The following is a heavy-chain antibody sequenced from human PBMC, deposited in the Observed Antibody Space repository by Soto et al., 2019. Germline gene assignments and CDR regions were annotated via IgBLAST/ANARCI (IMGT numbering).Heavy chain of an antibody. CDR1: GFTFSDYY. Sequence: GGSLRLSCAASGFTFSDYYMSWIRQAPGKGLEWVSYISSSSSYTNYADSVKGRFTISRDNAKNSLYLQMNSLRAEDTAVYYCARGGVAATNWFDPWGQGTLVTVSS. V-gene: IGHV3-11*06. D-gene: IGHD2-15*01. CDR2: ISSSSSYT. J-gene: IGHJ5*02. CDR3: ARGGVAATNWFDP.